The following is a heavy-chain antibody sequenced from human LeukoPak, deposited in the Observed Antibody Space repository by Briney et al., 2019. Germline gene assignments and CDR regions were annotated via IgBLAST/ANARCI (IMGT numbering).Heavy chain of an antibody. CDR2: ISGSGGIT. CDR1: GFTFSSYA. J-gene: IGHJ6*02. Sequence: QPGGSLRLSCAASGFTFSSYAMSWVRQAPGKGLEWVSAISGSGGITYYADSVKGRFTTPRDNSKNTLYLEMNSLRAEDTAVYYCAKDPRRTYYYGSGTHHSSYYGMDVWGQGTTVTVSS. D-gene: IGHD3-10*01. CDR3: AKDPRRTYYYGSGTHHSSYYGMDV. V-gene: IGHV3-23*01.